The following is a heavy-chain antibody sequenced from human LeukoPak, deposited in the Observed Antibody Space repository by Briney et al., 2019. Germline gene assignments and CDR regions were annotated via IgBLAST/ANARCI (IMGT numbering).Heavy chain of an antibody. V-gene: IGHV4-39*01. J-gene: IGHJ4*02. CDR1: GGSISNSIHY. Sequence: SETLSLTCTVSGGSISNSIHYWGWIRQPPGKGLEWIGSIYHSGNTYYKPSLKSRVPISVDTSKNQFSLKLSSVTAADTAVYYCARLGFLTGIGGDYWGQGTLVTVSS. CDR2: IYHSGNT. D-gene: IGHD1-20*01. CDR3: ARLGFLTGIGGDY.